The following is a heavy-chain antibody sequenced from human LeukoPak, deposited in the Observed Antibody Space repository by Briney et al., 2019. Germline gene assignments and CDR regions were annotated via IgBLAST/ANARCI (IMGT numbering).Heavy chain of an antibody. J-gene: IGHJ6*03. D-gene: IGHD2-2*02. CDR2: INSDGSST. CDR3: AKDPLGYCSSTSCHNYYYMDV. V-gene: IGHV3-74*01. Sequence: PGGSLRLSCAASGFTFSSYWMHWVRQAPGKGLVWVSRINSDGSSTTYADSVKGRFTISRDNAKNTLYLHMNSLRAEDTAVYYCAKDPLGYCSSTSCHNYYYMDVWGKGTTVTISS. CDR1: GFTFSSYW.